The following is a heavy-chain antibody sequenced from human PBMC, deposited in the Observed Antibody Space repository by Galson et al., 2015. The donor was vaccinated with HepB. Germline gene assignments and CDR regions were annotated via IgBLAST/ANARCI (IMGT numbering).Heavy chain of an antibody. CDR3: AGARLGTDYNFWSGYLGY. D-gene: IGHD3-3*01. V-gene: IGHV4-39*01. CDR1: GGSISSSSYY. CDR2: IFYSGST. Sequence: TLSLTCTVSGGSISSSSYYWGWIRQPPGKGLEWIGSIFYSGSTYYNPSLKSRVTISVDTSKNQFSLKLSSVTAADTAVFYCAGARLGTDYNFWSGYLGYWGQGTLVTVSS. J-gene: IGHJ4*02.